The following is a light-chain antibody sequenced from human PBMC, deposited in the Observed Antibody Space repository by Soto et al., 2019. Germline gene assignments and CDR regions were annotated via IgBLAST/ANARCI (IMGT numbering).Light chain of an antibody. CDR2: DVN. CDR1: SSDIGAFDL. V-gene: IGLV2-14*01. J-gene: IGLJ1*01. CDR3: SSYTITSTRL. Sequence: QSALTQPPSASGSPGQSITISCTGTSSDIGAFDLVSWYQQHPGKAPKVMIYDVNIRPSGVSSRFSGSKSGNTASLAISGLQAEDEADYYCSSYTITSTRLFGTGTKLTVL.